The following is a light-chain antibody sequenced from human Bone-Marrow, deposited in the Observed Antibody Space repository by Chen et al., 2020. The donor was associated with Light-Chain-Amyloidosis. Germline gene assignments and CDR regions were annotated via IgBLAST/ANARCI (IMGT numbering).Light chain of an antibody. J-gene: IGKJ4*01. V-gene: IGKV3-20*01. Sequence: IVLTQSPGTLSLSPGEGANLSCRASQTISSNYLTWYQQKFGQAPRLLIYGSSSRATGIPDRFTGSGSGTDFTLTINRLEPEDFAMYYCKQYGTSPLTFGGGTKVEIK. CDR2: GSS. CDR3: KQYGTSPLT. CDR1: QTISSNY.